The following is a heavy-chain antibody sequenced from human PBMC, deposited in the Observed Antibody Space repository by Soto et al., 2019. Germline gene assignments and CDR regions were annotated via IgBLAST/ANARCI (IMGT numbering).Heavy chain of an antibody. V-gene: IGHV4-34*01. J-gene: IGHJ4*02. Sequence: QVQLQQWGAGLLKPSETLSLTCAVYGGSFSGYYWSWIRQPPGKGLEWIGEINPSGSTNYNPCLKSRVPISVDSDKNQYSLKLSSVTAADTAVYYCERGGYSGYVHWGQGTLVTVSS. CDR2: INPSGST. CDR3: ERGGYSGYVH. D-gene: IGHD5-12*01. CDR1: GGSFSGYY.